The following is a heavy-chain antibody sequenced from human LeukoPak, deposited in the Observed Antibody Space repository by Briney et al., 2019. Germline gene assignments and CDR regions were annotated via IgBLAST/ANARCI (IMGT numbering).Heavy chain of an antibody. J-gene: IGHJ3*02. CDR1: GGSISSYY. Sequence: SETLSLTCTVSGGSISSYYWSWIRQPPGKGLEWIGYIYYSGSTNYNPSLKSRVTISVDTSKNQFSLRLSSVTAADTAVYYCARDELGGGAFDIWGQGTMVTVSS. D-gene: IGHD3-16*01. CDR3: ARDELGGGAFDI. CDR2: IYYSGST. V-gene: IGHV4-59*01.